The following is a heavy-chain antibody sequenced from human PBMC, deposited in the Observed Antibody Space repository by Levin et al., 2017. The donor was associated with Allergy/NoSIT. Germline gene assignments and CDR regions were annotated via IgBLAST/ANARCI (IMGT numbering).Heavy chain of an antibody. Sequence: SETLSLTCAVYGGSLSDYFWIWIRQSPVKGLEWIGEIKYDGFTYYNPSLGSRVAISLDMSKNQFALKLSSVTAADTAVYYCARAWGRGDHFDHWGRGSPVTVSS. CDR3: ARAWGRGDHFDH. D-gene: IGHD2-21*02. J-gene: IGHJ4*02. CDR1: GGSLSDYF. CDR2: IKYDGFT. V-gene: IGHV4-34*01.